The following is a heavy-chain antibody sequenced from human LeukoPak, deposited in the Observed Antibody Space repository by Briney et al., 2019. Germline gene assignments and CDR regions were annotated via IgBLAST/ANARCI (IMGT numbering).Heavy chain of an antibody. J-gene: IGHJ4*02. CDR3: ARGAKHRFYFDY. CDR2: IDPSGGST. CDR1: GGTFSSYA. Sequence: ASVKVSCKASGGTFSSYAISWVRQAPGQGLEWMGIIDPSGGSTSYAQKFQGRVTMTRDTSTSTVYMELSSLRSEDTAVYYCARGAKHRFYFDYWGQGTLVTVSS. V-gene: IGHV1-46*01.